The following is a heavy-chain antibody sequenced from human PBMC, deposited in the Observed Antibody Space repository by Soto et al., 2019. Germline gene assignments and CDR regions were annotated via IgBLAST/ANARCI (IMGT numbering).Heavy chain of an antibody. CDR3: ARASNGWYYDY. CDR1: GFTFSSYA. J-gene: IGHJ4*02. V-gene: IGHV3-30-3*01. CDR2: ISYDGSNK. D-gene: IGHD6-19*01. Sequence: QVQLVESGGGVVQPGRSLRLSCAASGFTFSSYAMHWVRQAPGKGLEWVAVISYDGSNKYYADSVKGRFTISRDNSKNTLYLQMNGLRAENPAVYYCARASNGWYYDYWGQGTLVTVSS.